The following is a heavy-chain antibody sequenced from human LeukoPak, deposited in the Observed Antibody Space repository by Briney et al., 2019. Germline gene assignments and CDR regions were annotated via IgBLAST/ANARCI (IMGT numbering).Heavy chain of an antibody. D-gene: IGHD2-15*01. Sequence: PGGSLRLSCAASGFTFSSYAMHWVRQAPGKGLEWVAFIRYDGSNKYCADSVKGRFTISRDNSKNTLYLQMNSLRDEDTAVYYCAKDFGGYCSGGSCSLDAFDIWGQGTMVTVSS. CDR3: AKDFGGYCSGGSCSLDAFDI. CDR1: GFTFSSYA. V-gene: IGHV3-30*02. J-gene: IGHJ3*02. CDR2: IRYDGSNK.